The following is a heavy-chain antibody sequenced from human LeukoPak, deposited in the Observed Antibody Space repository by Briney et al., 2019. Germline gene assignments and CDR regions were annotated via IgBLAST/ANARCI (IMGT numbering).Heavy chain of an antibody. J-gene: IGHJ4*02. V-gene: IGHV3-48*01. CDR1: GFTFSSYS. D-gene: IGHD3-22*01. CDR3: ARGGMIAVPTRGFDY. Sequence: GGSLRLSCAASGFTFSSYSMNWVRQAPGKGLEWVSYISSSSSTIYYADSVKGRFTISRDNAKKSLYLQMNSLRAEDTAVYYCARGGMIAVPTRGFDYWGQGTLVTVSS. CDR2: ISSSSSTI.